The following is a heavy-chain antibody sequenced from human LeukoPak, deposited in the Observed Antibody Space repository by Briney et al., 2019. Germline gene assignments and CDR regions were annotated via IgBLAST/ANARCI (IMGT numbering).Heavy chain of an antibody. CDR3: ANSDSSGYYDY. CDR1: GFTFSNYA. Sequence: GGSLRLSCAASGFTFSNYAMHWVRLAPGKGLEWVAVISSDGSNKYYADSVKGRFTISRDNSKNTLFLQMNSLRAEDTAVYYCANSDSSGYYDYWGQGTLVTVSS. D-gene: IGHD3-22*01. CDR2: ISSDGSNK. J-gene: IGHJ4*02. V-gene: IGHV3-30-3*01.